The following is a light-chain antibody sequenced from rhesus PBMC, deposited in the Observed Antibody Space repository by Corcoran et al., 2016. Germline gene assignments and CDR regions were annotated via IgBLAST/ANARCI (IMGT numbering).Light chain of an antibody. V-gene: IGKV3-24*04. CDR3: QQSSNSYS. CDR2: GAS. J-gene: IGKJ2*01. CDR1: QSVGSY. Sequence: TVVTQSPATLSLSPGERATLSCRASQSVGSYLAWYQQKPGQAPRLRINGASSRATGIPDRVSGSGYGTDLTLTISSREPEDVGVYYCQQSSNSYSFGQGTKVEIK.